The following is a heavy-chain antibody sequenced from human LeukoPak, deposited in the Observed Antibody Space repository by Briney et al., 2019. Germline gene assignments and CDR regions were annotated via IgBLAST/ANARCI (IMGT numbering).Heavy chain of an antibody. CDR3: TTEACSRTSCYGEFDY. CDR2: IKSKTDGGTT. CDR1: GFTFSNAW. J-gene: IGHJ4*02. V-gene: IGHV3-15*01. D-gene: IGHD2-2*01. Sequence: GGSLRLSCAASGFTFSNAWMSWVRQAPGKGLEWVGRIKSKTDGGTTDYAAPVKGRFTISRDDSKNTLYLQMNSLKTEDAAVYYCTTEACSRTSCYGEFDYWGQGTLVTVSS.